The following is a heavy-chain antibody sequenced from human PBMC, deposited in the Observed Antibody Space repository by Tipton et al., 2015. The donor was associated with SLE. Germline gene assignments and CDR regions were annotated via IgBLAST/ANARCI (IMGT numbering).Heavy chain of an antibody. J-gene: IGHJ4*02. CDR3: ARHSGSYPLNY. V-gene: IGHV4-59*08. CDR2: IYYSGST. D-gene: IGHD1-26*01. Sequence: GLVKPSETLSLTCTVSGGSIRSYYWSWIRQPPGKGLEWIGYIYYSGSTNYNPSLKSRVTISVDTSKNQVSLKLTSVTAADTAIYYCARHSGSYPLNYWGQGTLVIVSS. CDR1: GGSIRSYY.